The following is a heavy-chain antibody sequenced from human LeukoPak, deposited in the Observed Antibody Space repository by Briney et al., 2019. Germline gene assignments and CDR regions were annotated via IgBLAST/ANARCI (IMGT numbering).Heavy chain of an antibody. Sequence: PGGSLRLSCAASGFTFSNYWMHWVRQVPGKGLVWVSRINSDGSTTNYAGSVKGRFTISRDNAKNTLSLQMNSLRAEDTALYYCAGYYYDGSAYDYWGQGTLVTVSS. D-gene: IGHD3-22*01. CDR2: INSDGSTT. J-gene: IGHJ4*02. V-gene: IGHV3-74*01. CDR3: AGYYYDGSAYDY. CDR1: GFTFSNYW.